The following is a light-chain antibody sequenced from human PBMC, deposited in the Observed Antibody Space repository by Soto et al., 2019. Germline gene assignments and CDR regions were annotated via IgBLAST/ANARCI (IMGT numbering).Light chain of an antibody. V-gene: IGKV1-5*03. Sequence: DIQMTQSPSTLSGSVGDRVTITCRASQTISSWLAWYQQKPGKAPKLLIYKASTVKSGVPSRFSGSGSGTEFTLTISSLQPDYFATYYYQHYNSYSEAFGQGTKVELK. CDR3: QHYNSYSEA. CDR1: QTISSW. CDR2: KAS. J-gene: IGKJ1*01.